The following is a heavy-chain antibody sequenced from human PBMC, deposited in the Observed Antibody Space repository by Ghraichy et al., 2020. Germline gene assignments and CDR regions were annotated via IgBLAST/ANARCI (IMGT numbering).Heavy chain of an antibody. Sequence: SETLSLTCAVYGGSFSGYYWSWIRQPPGKGLEWIGEINHSGGTNYNPSLKSRVTISVDTSKNQFSLKLSSVTASDTAVYYCATTNGDYAEWYFDLWGRGTLVTVSS. D-gene: IGHD4-17*01. CDR1: GGSFSGYY. J-gene: IGHJ2*01. CDR3: ATTNGDYAEWYFDL. V-gene: IGHV4-34*01. CDR2: INHSGGT.